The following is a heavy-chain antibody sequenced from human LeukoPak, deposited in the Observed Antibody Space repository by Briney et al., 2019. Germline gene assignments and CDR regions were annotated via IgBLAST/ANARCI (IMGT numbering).Heavy chain of an antibody. D-gene: IGHD6-19*01. CDR2: MNPNSGNT. V-gene: IGHV1-8*01. Sequence: ASVKVSCKASGYTFTSYDINWVRQATGQGLEWMGWMNPNSGNTGYAQKFQGRVTMTRNTSISTAYMELSSLRSEDTAVYYCARGSSSGWYLPYYYYYGMDVWGQGTTVTVS. CDR1: GYTFTSYD. CDR3: ARGSSSGWYLPYYYYYGMDV. J-gene: IGHJ6*02.